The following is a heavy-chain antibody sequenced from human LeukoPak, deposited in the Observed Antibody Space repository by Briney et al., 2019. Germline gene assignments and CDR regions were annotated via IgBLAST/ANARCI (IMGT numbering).Heavy chain of an antibody. CDR2: ISSSSSHI. CDR3: ATYRGYSYGYDY. V-gene: IGHV3-21*01. Sequence: GGSLRLSCVASGFTFSSYSMNWVRQAPGKGLEWVSSISSSSSHIYYADSVKGRFTISRDNAKNSLYLQMNSLRAEDTAVYYCATYRGYSYGYDYWGQGTLVTVSS. CDR1: GFTFSSYS. J-gene: IGHJ4*02. D-gene: IGHD5-18*01.